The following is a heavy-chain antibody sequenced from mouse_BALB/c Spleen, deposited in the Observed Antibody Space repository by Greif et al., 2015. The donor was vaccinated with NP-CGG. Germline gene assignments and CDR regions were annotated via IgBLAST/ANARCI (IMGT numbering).Heavy chain of an antibody. D-gene: IGHD2-4*01. CDR2: IHPNSGNS. CDR3: ARSGDYDNSFDY. V-gene: IGHV1S130*01. Sequence: VQLQQSGSVLVRPGASVKLSCKASGYTFTTSWMHWARQRPGQGLEWIGEIHPNSGNSNYNEKFKAKATLTVDTSSSTAYVDLTILTSEDSAVYYCARSGDYDNSFDYWGQGTTLTVSS. J-gene: IGHJ2*01. CDR1: GYTFTTSW.